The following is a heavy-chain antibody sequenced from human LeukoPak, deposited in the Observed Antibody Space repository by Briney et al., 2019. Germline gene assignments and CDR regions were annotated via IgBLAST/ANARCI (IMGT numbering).Heavy chain of an antibody. V-gene: IGHV3-7*01. CDR2: IKQDGSEK. CDR3: ARDRGSSGWYEFDY. CDR1: GFTFSSYG. J-gene: IGHJ4*02. Sequence: PGGSLRLSCAAFGFTFSSYGMHWVRQAPGKGLEWVANIKQDGSEKYYVDSVRGRFTISRDNAKNSLYLQMNSLRAEDTAVYYCARDRGSSGWYEFDYWGQGTLVTVSS. D-gene: IGHD6-19*01.